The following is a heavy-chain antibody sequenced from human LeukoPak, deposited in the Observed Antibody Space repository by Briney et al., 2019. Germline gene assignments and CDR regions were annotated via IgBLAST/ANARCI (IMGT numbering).Heavy chain of an antibody. Sequence: GGSLRLSCAASGFTFSDYYMSWIRQAPGKGLEWVSYISSSGSTIYYADSVKGRFTSSRDNAKNSLYLQMNRLRAEDTAVYYWARDEYSSSSFLEWGQGTLVTVSS. CDR1: GFTFSDYY. CDR2: ISSSGSTI. CDR3: ARDEYSSSSFLE. D-gene: IGHD6-6*01. V-gene: IGHV3-11*01. J-gene: IGHJ4*02.